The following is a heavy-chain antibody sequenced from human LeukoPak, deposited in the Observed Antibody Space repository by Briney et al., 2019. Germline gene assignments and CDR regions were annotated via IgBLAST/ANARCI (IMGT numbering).Heavy chain of an antibody. V-gene: IGHV1-69*04. CDR3: AREIKRVTYYYDSSGYDT. D-gene: IGHD3-22*01. CDR1: GYTFTSYD. CDR2: IIPILGIA. Sequence: ASVKVSCKASGYTFTSYDINWVRQATGQGLEWMGRIIPILGIANYAQKFQGRVTITADKSTSTAYMELSSLRSEDTAVYYCAREIKRVTYYYDSSGYDTWGQGTLVTVSS. J-gene: IGHJ5*02.